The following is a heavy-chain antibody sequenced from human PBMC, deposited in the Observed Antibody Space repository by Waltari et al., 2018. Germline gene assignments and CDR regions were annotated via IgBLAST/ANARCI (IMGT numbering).Heavy chain of an antibody. CDR3: ARYPSRAVAGTRDWFDP. CDR1: GGSISRSNW. CDR2: IYHSGST. D-gene: IGHD6-19*01. Sequence: QVQLQESGPGLVKPSGTLSLTCAVSGGSISRSNWWSWVRQPPGKGLEWIGEIYHSGSTNYNPSLKSRVTISVDKSKNQFSLKLSSVTAADTAVYYCARYPSRAVAGTRDWFDPWGQGTLVTVSS. V-gene: IGHV4-4*02. J-gene: IGHJ5*02.